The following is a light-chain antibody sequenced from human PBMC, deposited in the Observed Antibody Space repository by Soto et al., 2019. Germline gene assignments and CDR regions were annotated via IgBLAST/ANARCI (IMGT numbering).Light chain of an antibody. CDR2: DTS. CDR1: QSVNSF. J-gene: IGKJ4*01. Sequence: EILLTQSPGTLSLSPGKRATLSCGASQSVNSFLAWYQQKPGQAPRLLIYDTSKRATGIPARFSGSGSGTDFTLTISSLAPEDFAIYYCQQRAKSPLTFGGGTKVDIK. V-gene: IGKV3-11*01. CDR3: QQRAKSPLT.